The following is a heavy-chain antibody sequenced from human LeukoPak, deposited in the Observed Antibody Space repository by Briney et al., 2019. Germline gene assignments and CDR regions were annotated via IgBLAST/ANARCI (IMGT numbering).Heavy chain of an antibody. CDR1: GFTFSTHD. D-gene: IGHD2-2*01. Sequence: PGGSLRLSCAASGFTFSTHDVNWVRQAPGKGLEWVSYISSSSSTIYYADSVKGRFTISRDNAKNSLYLQMNSLRAEDTAVYYCATEIIVVVPAAPLVDIWGQGTMVTVSS. V-gene: IGHV3-48*04. J-gene: IGHJ3*02. CDR3: ATEIIVVVPAAPLVDI. CDR2: ISSSSSTI.